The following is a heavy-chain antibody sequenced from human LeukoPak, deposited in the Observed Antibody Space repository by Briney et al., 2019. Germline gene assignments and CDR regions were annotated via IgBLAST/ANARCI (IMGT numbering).Heavy chain of an antibody. CDR2: VYYIGTT. D-gene: IGHD3-16*02. J-gene: IGHJ4*02. V-gene: IGHV4-59*12. CDR1: GGSISTYY. CDR3: ARGRPYRS. Sequence: PSETLSLTCTVSGGSISTYYWSWIRQPPGKGLEWIGYVYYIGTTNYNPSLKSRVTISVDTSKNQFSLKLSSVTAADTAVYYCARGRPYRSWGQGTLVTVSS.